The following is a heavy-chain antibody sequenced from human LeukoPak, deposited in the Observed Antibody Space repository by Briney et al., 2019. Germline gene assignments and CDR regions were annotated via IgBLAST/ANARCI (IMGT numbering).Heavy chain of an antibody. Sequence: ASVKVSCKASGYTFTSYGISWVRQAPGQGLEWMGLISAYNGNTNYAQKLQGRVTMTTDTSTSTAYMELRSLRSDDTAVYYCAFDYNGSGSYHTVDYWGQGTLVTVSS. CDR2: ISAYNGNT. V-gene: IGHV1-18*01. CDR3: AFDYNGSGSYHTVDY. J-gene: IGHJ4*02. D-gene: IGHD3-10*01. CDR1: GYTFTSYG.